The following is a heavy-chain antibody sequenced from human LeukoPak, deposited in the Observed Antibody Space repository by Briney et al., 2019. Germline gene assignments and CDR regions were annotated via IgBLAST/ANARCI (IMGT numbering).Heavy chain of an antibody. D-gene: IGHD3-22*01. V-gene: IGHV3-74*01. J-gene: IGHJ5*02. CDR3: AREEDYYDSSGYNWFDP. CDR2: INSDGSST. Sequence: GGSLRLSCAASGFTFSSYCMRWVRQAPGKGLVWVSRINSDGSSTRYADSVKGRVTISIDNAKNTLYLQMHSLRAEDTAVYYCAREEDYYDSSGYNWFDPWGQGTLVTVSS. CDR1: GFTFSSYC.